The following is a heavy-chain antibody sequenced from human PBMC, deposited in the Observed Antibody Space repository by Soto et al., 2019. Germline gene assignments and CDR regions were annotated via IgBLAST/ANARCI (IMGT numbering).Heavy chain of an antibody. Sequence: QVQLVQSGAEVRKPGASVKVSCKTSGYTFSRSGISWVRQAPGQGLEWMGGISNYNGDANYSQKLKGRVTMTTDTSTSTAFIALLCLTSYYTAVYYCARTCSAPYYYFGLDVWGQVTTVTVSS. CDR2: ISNYNGDA. D-gene: IGHD2-21*01. V-gene: IGHV1-18*01. CDR3: ARTCSAPYYYFGLDV. J-gene: IGHJ6*02. CDR1: GYTFSRSG.